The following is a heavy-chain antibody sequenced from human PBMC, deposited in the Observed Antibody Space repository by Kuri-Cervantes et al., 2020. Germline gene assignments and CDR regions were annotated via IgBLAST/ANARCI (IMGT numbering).Heavy chain of an antibody. Sequence: SVKVSCKASGGTFSSYAISWVRQAPGQGLEWMGGIIPIFGTANYAQKFQGRVTITTDESTSTAYMELSSLRSEDTAVYYCAKGHDSRTFMDYWGQGTLVTVSS. D-gene: IGHD3-22*01. J-gene: IGHJ4*02. CDR3: AKGHDSRTFMDY. V-gene: IGHV1-69*05. CDR2: IIPIFGTA. CDR1: GGTFSSYA.